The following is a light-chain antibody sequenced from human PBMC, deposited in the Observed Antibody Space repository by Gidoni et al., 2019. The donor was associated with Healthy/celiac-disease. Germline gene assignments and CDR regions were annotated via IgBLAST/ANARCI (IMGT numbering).Light chain of an antibody. Sequence: QSALTQPPSASGPPGQSVTISCTGTSSDVGGYHYVSWYQQHPGKAPKLMIYEVSKRPSGVPDRFSGSKSGNTASLTVSGLQAEDEADYYCSSYAGSNNEVFGTGTKVTVL. J-gene: IGLJ1*01. CDR2: EVS. CDR3: SSYAGSNNEV. CDR1: SSDVGGYHY. V-gene: IGLV2-8*01.